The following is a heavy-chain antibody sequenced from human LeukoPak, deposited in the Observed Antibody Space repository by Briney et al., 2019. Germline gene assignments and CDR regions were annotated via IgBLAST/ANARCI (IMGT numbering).Heavy chain of an antibody. CDR1: GYTFTCYG. J-gene: IGHJ4*02. CDR3: AREFCGGDCYSGQYYFDY. Sequence: ASVKVSCKASGYTFTCYGISWVRQAPGQGLEWMGWISAYNGNTNHAQKLQGRVTMTTDTSTSTAYMELRSLRSDDTAVYYCAREFCGGDCYSGQYYFDYWGQGTLVTVSS. V-gene: IGHV1-18*01. CDR2: ISAYNGNT. D-gene: IGHD2-21*02.